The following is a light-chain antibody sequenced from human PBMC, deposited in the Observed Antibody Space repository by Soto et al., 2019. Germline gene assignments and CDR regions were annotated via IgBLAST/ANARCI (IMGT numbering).Light chain of an antibody. CDR3: QQYDYWWT. J-gene: IGKJ1*01. Sequence: EIVMTQSPATLSVFPGERATLSCRASHSVKNNLAWYQQKPGQAPRLLIYGASTRATGIPARVSGSGSGTEFTLTISSLQTEDFAVYYCQQYDYWWTFGQGAKVEIK. CDR2: GAS. CDR1: HSVKNN. V-gene: IGKV3-15*01.